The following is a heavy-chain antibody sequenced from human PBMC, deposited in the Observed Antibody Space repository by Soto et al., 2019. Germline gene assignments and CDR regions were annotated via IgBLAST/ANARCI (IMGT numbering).Heavy chain of an antibody. CDR2: ISHKSSAI. CDR3: ARDPYSSTTVTIMDC. Sequence: EVQLVESGGGLVQPGGSLRLSCAASGFTFSNYAMNWVRQAPGKGLEWVSYISHKSSAIYHADSVKGRFTISRDNAKNSLYLQMNSLRDDDTAVYYCARDPYSSTTVTIMDCWRQGPLVTVSS. J-gene: IGHJ4*02. CDR1: GFTFSNYA. D-gene: IGHD4-17*01. V-gene: IGHV3-48*02.